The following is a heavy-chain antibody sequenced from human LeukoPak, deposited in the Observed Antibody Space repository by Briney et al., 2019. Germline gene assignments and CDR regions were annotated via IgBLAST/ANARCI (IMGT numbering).Heavy chain of an antibody. CDR1: GFTFSSYG. V-gene: IGHV3-30*18. Sequence: GGSLRLSCAASGFTFSSYGMHWVRQAPGKGLEWVAVISYDGSNKYYADSVKGRFTISRDNSKNTLYLQMNSLRAEDTAVYYCAKGAMATVPYYFDYWGQGALVTVSS. CDR2: ISYDGSNK. J-gene: IGHJ4*02. D-gene: IGHD5-24*01. CDR3: AKGAMATVPYYFDY.